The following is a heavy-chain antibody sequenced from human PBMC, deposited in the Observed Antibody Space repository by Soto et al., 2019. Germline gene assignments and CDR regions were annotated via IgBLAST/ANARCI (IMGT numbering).Heavy chain of an antibody. J-gene: IGHJ4*02. V-gene: IGHV1-18*01. CDR1: GYTFTSYG. Sequence: QVQLVQSGAEVKKPGASVKVSCKASGYTFTSYGISWVRQAPGQGLEWMGWISAYNGNTNYAQKLQGRVTMTTDTPTRTAYRELRSLRSDDTDVYYCARGEALGIAVAGCSDYWGQGTLVTVSS. CDR3: ARGEALGIAVAGCSDY. D-gene: IGHD6-19*01. CDR2: ISAYNGNT.